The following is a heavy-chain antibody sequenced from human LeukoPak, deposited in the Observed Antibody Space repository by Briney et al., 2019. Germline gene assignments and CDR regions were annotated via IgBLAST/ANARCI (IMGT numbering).Heavy chain of an antibody. Sequence: PGGSLRLSCAASGFTFSSYSMNWVRQAPGKGLEWVSSISSSSSYIYYADSVKGRFTISRDNAKNSLYLQMNSLRAEDTAVYYXXXXXXXXXXXXXXXPDDYYYYYGMDVWGQGTTVTVSS. V-gene: IGHV3-21*01. CDR1: GFTFSSYS. CDR3: XXXXXXXXXXXXXXPDDYYYYYGMDV. CDR2: ISSSSSYI. J-gene: IGHJ6*02.